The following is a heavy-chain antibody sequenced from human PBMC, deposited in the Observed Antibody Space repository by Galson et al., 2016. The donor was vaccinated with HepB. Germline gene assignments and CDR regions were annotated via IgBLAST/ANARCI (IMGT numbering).Heavy chain of an antibody. V-gene: IGHV3-53*01. Sequence: SLRLSCAASEFTVSNKYMAWVRQAPGKGLEWLSVIYAGGTQYYSASAWGRFIISRDSSTNTLHLHMKNLRVEDTAIYYCSTAVASGYFGAGALLGFDSWGQGTLVIVSS. CDR3: STAVASGYFGAGALLGFDS. CDR2: IYAGGTQ. D-gene: IGHD3-10*01. CDR1: EFTVSNKY. J-gene: IGHJ4*02.